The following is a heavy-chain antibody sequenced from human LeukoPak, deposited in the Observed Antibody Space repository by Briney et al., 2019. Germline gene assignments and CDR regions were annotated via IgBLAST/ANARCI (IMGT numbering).Heavy chain of an antibody. CDR3: ARRITIFDGYYYGMDV. CDR2: IKQDGSEK. Sequence: PGGSLRLSCAASGFTFSSYWMSWVRQAPGKGLEWVANIKQDGSEKYYVDSVKGRFTISRDNAKNSLYLQMNSLRAEDTAVYYCARRITIFDGYYYGMDVWGQGTTVTVSS. J-gene: IGHJ6*02. D-gene: IGHD3-9*01. V-gene: IGHV3-7*01. CDR1: GFTFSSYW.